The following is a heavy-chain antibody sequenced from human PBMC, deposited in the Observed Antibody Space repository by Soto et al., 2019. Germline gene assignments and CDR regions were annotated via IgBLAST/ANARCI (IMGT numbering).Heavy chain of an antibody. CDR2: ISAYNGNT. CDR3: AATSGPTVYGMDV. D-gene: IGHD5-12*01. J-gene: IGHJ6*02. V-gene: IGHV1-18*01. CDR1: GYTFTSYG. Sequence: ASVKVSCKASGYTFTSYGISWVRQAPGQGLEWMGWISAYNGNTNYAQKLQGRVTMTTDPSTSPAYMELRSLRSDDTAVYYCAATSGPTVYGMDVWGQGTTVTVSS.